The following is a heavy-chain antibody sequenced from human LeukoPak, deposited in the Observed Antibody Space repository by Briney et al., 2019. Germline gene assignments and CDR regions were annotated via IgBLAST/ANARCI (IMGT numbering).Heavy chain of an antibody. Sequence: GGSLRLSCAASGFTFSSYSMNWVRQAPGKGLEWVSSISSSSYIYYADSVKGRFTISRDNAKNSLYLQMNSLRAEDTAVYYCARDRRITMVRGVIIYYYGMDVWGQGTTVTVSS. CDR3: ARDRRITMVRGVIIYYYGMDV. J-gene: IGHJ6*02. CDR2: ISSSSYI. CDR1: GFTFSSYS. D-gene: IGHD3-10*01. V-gene: IGHV3-21*01.